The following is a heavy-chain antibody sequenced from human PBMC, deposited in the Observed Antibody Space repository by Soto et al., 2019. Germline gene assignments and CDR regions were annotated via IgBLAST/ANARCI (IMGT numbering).Heavy chain of an antibody. Sequence: LRLSCAASGFTFSSYGMHWVRQAPGKGLEWVAVISYDGSNKYYADSVKGRFTISRDNSKNTLYLQMNSLRAEDTAVYYCATRYYYDSSGYYYPRPLFWGQGTLVTVSS. CDR2: ISYDGSNK. V-gene: IGHV3-30*03. CDR1: GFTFSSYG. D-gene: IGHD3-22*01. J-gene: IGHJ4*02. CDR3: ATRYYYDSSGYYYPRPLF.